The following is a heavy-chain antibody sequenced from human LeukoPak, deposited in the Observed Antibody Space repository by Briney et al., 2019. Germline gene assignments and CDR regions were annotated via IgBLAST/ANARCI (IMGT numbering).Heavy chain of an antibody. Sequence: GGSLRLSCAASGFTFDDYAMHWVRQAPGKGPEWVSGISWNSGSIGYADSVKGRFTISRDNAKNSLYLQMNSLRAEDTALYYCAKDGMDVWGQGTTVTVSS. CDR2: ISWNSGSI. V-gene: IGHV3-9*01. CDR3: AKDGMDV. CDR1: GFTFDDYA. J-gene: IGHJ6*02.